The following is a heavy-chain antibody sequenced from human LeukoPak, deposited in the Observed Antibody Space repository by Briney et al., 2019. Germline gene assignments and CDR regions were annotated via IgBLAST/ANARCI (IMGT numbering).Heavy chain of an antibody. D-gene: IGHD3-10*01. CDR1: GFSFSSYA. Sequence: PGGSLRLSCAASGFSFSSYAMSWVRQAPGKGLEWVSGISGSDGSTYYADSVKGRFTISRDNSKNTLYLQMNSLRAEDTAVYYCAKSRGEIWFGAFDYWGQGTLVTVSS. CDR2: ISGSDGST. J-gene: IGHJ4*02. CDR3: AKSRGEIWFGAFDY. V-gene: IGHV3-23*01.